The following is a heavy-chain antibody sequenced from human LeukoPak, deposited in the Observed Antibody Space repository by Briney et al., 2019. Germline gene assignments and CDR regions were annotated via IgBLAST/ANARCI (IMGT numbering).Heavy chain of an antibody. CDR1: GFSFSYYA. CDR2: ISNNGTNK. D-gene: IGHD2-15*01. CDR3: ARSTGDCSGGTCYSDFDC. Sequence: GGSLRLSCAASGFSFSYYAMHWVRQAPGKGLEWVAVISNNGTNKNYADSVKGRFTISRDSSKNTLYLQMNSLRVEDTAVYYCARSTGDCSGGTCYSDFDCWGQGTLATVSS. V-gene: IGHV3-30*01. J-gene: IGHJ4*02.